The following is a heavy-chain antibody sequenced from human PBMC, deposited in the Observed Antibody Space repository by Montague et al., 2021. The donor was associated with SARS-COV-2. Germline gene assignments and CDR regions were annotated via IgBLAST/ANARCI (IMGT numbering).Heavy chain of an antibody. J-gene: IGHJ4*02. Sequence: SLRLSCAAPELSFSMFNMNWVRLSPGKGLEWIAHISGRGDKIYYADSVKGRFTISRDNARYSVFLHMDSLRDDDSAVYYCAGSGEGLIRWVFDYWGQGSLVAVSS. V-gene: IGHV3-48*02. CDR3: AGSGEGLIRWVFDY. CDR1: ELSFSMFN. D-gene: IGHD3-10*01. CDR2: ISGRGDKI.